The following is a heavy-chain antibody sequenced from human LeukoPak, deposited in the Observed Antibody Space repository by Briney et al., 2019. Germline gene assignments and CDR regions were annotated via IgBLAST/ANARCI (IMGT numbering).Heavy chain of an antibody. Sequence: GASLKVSCKSSVYTFTDYFIHWVRQAPRQGLEWMGWIKPNSGATKYAQKFQGRVSMTRDTSINTAYMDLTNLRSDDTAIFYCARVKKLMPELEFWGQGTLVTVSS. CDR1: VYTFTDYF. J-gene: IGHJ4*02. V-gene: IGHV1-2*02. CDR3: ARVKKLMPELEF. CDR2: IKPNSGAT. D-gene: IGHD2-2*01.